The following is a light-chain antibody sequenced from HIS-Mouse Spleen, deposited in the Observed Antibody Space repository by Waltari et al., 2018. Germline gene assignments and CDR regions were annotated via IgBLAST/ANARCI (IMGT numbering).Light chain of an antibody. CDR2: EVS. J-gene: IGLJ2*01. CDR1: SSDVGGYNY. CDR3: SSYTSSSLRDVV. V-gene: IGLV2-14*01. Sequence: QSALTQPASVSGSPGQSITISCTGTSSDVGGYNYVSWYQQHPGKAPKLMIYEVSNRPSGVSHRFSGSKSGNTASLTISGLQAEDEADYYCSSYTSSSLRDVVFGGGTKLTVL.